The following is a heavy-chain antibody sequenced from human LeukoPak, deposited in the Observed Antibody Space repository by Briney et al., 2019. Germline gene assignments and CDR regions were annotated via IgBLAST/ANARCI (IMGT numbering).Heavy chain of an antibody. J-gene: IGHJ4*02. CDR2: ISYDGSNK. D-gene: IGHD6-19*01. V-gene: IGHV3-30*18. CDR3: AKDRGWPIDY. CDR1: GFTFSSYG. Sequence: GGSLRLSCAASGFTFSSYGIHWVRQAPGKGLEWVAVISYDGSNKYYADSVKGRFTISRDNSKNTLYVQMNSLRAEDTAVYYCAKDRGWPIDYWGQGTLVTVSS.